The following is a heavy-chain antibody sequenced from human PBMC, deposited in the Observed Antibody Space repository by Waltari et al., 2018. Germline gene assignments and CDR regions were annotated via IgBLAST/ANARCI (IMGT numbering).Heavy chain of an antibody. CDR3: AKDLYGGNSGFDY. D-gene: IGHD4-17*01. J-gene: IGHJ4*02. CDR2: ISWNSGSI. V-gene: IGHV3-9*01. Sequence: EVQLVESGGGLVKPGRSLRLSCAASGFPFDDYAMPWVRQAPGKGLEWVSGISWNSGSIGYADSVKGRFTISRDNAKNSLYLQMNSLRAEDTALYYCAKDLYGGNSGFDYWGQGTLVTVSS. CDR1: GFPFDDYA.